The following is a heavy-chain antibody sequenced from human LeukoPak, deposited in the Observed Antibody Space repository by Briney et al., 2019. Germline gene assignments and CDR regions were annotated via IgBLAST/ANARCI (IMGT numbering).Heavy chain of an antibody. D-gene: IGHD4-11*01. CDR2: ISAYNGNT. CDR3: ARAYSNYAREDY. Sequence: ASETVSCKASGYTFTSCGLSWVRQAPGQGLEWMGWISAYNGNTNYAQKLQGRVTMTTDTSTSTAYMELRRLRSDDTAVYYCARAYSNYAREDYWGQGTLVTVSS. CDR1: GYTFTSCG. V-gene: IGHV1-18*01. J-gene: IGHJ4*02.